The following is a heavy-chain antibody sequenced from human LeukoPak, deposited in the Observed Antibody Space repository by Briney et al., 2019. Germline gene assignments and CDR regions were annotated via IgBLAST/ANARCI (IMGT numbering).Heavy chain of an antibody. V-gene: IGHV4-59*12. CDR2: IYDSGST. D-gene: IGHD2-2*01. CDR1: GGSINNYY. Sequence: SETLSLTCAVSGGSINNYYWSWIRQPPGKGLEWIGYIYDSGSTNYNPSLQSRVTASLDTSKNQVSLKLSSVTAADTAVYYCARVVRKRYCSSTSCYGLQGWYYYYYMDVWGKGTTVTISS. CDR3: ARVVRKRYCSSTSCYGLQGWYYYYYMDV. J-gene: IGHJ6*03.